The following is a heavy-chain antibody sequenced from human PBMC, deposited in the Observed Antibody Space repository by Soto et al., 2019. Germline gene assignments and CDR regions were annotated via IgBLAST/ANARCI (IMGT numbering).Heavy chain of an antibody. CDR3: ARPFDPGPYCSGGSCYSSVSLPDAFDI. CDR1: GYTFTGYY. J-gene: IGHJ3*02. V-gene: IGHV1-2*04. D-gene: IGHD2-15*01. Sequence: QVQLVQSGAEVKKPGASVKVSCKASGYTFTGYYMHWVRQAPGQGLEWMGWINPNSGGTNYAQKFQGWVTMTRDTSISTAYMELSRLRSDDTAVYYCARPFDPGPYCSGGSCYSSVSLPDAFDIWGQGTMVTVSS. CDR2: INPNSGGT.